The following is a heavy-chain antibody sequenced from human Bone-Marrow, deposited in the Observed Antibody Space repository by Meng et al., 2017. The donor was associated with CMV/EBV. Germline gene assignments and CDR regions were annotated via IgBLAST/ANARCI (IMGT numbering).Heavy chain of an antibody. Sequence: SETLSLTCAVYGGSFSGYYWSWIRQPPGKGLEWIGEINHSGSTNYNPSLKSRVTISVDTSKNQFSLKLSSVTAADTAVYYCARAVRDDYYDSSGYPSGFDYWGQGTLVTVSS. V-gene: IGHV4-34*01. J-gene: IGHJ4*02. CDR1: GGSFSGYY. D-gene: IGHD3-22*01. CDR3: ARAVRDDYYDSSGYPSGFDY. CDR2: INHSGST.